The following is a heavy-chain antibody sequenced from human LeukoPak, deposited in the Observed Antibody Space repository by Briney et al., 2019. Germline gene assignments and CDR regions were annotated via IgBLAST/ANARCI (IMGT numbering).Heavy chain of an antibody. CDR2: IYYSGST. D-gene: IGHD5-12*01. CDR3: ARGVYSGYDFIFDY. CDR1: GGSISSGGYY. Sequence: SQTLSLTCTVSGGSISSGGYYWSWIPPHPGKGLEWIGYIYYSGSTYYNPSLKSRVTISVDTSKNQFSLKLSSVTAADTAVYYCARGVYSGYDFIFDYWGQGTLVTVSS. V-gene: IGHV4-31*03. J-gene: IGHJ4*02.